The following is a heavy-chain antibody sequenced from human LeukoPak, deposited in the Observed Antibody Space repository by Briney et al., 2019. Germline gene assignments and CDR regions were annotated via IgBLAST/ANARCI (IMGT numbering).Heavy chain of an antibody. CDR3: AKDINYGSGSPPSFDT. CDR2: ISWNSVSV. D-gene: IGHD3-10*01. Sequence: QTGGSLRLSCAASGFTFDDYAMHWVRQAPGKGLEWVSGISWNSVSVGYADSVRGRFSISRDNAKNSLYLQMNITRAEDTALYYCAKDINYGSGSPPSFDTWGQGTLVTVSS. J-gene: IGHJ4*02. V-gene: IGHV3-9*01. CDR1: GFTFDDYA.